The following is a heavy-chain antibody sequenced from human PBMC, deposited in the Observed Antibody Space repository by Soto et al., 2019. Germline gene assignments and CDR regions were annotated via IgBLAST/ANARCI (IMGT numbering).Heavy chain of an antibody. Sequence: EVQLVESGGGLVQPGGSLKLSCVASGFSFSSHWIHWVRQEPGKGLVWVSCINSGGRGTNYADSVKGRFTISRDNAKNTVYLQMDSLRAEDTAVYYCTRDMWNYDILTGCFDVWGQGTTVTVSS. J-gene: IGHJ6*02. CDR1: GFSFSSHW. CDR3: TRDMWNYDILTGCFDV. V-gene: IGHV3-74*01. CDR2: INSGGRGT. D-gene: IGHD3-9*01.